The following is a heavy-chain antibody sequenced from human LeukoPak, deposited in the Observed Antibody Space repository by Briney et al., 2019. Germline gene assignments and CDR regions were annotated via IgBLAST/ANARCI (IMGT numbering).Heavy chain of an antibody. D-gene: IGHD1-26*01. CDR3: VKDGDDSGSYLVY. Sequence: GGSLRLSCAASRFTFSSYGMHWVRQAPGKGLEWVAFIPYDGNNKYYADSVKGRFTTSRDNSKNTLYLQMNSLRAEDTAVYYCVKDGDDSGSYLVYWGQGTLVTVSS. CDR1: RFTFSSYG. J-gene: IGHJ4*02. CDR2: IPYDGNNK. V-gene: IGHV3-30*02.